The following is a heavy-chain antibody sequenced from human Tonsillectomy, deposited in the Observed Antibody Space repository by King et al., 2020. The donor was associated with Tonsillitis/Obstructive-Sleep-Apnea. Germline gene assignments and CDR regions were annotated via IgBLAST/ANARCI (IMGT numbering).Heavy chain of an antibody. CDR1: GFTFSSYG. D-gene: IGHD2-21*01. J-gene: IGHJ4*02. CDR3: AREEKGGAADY. Sequence: VQLVESGGGVVQPGRSLRLSCAASGFTFSSYGMHWVRQAPGKGLEWVAVIWYDGSNKYYADSVKGRFTISRDNSKNTLYLQMNSLRAEDTAVYYCAREEKGGAADYWGQGTLVTVSS. V-gene: IGHV3-33*01. CDR2: IWYDGSNK.